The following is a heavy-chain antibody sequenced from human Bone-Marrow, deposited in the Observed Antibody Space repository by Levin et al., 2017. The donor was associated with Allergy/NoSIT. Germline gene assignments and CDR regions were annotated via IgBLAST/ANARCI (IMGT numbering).Heavy chain of an antibody. CDR2: IYLGDSNT. CDR3: ARRYCTSSTCDPFDY. Sequence: PGESLKISCQGSGYTFTTYWIGWVRQMPGKGLEWMGIIYLGDSNTIYSPSFQGQVTISADKSISTAYLQWSSLKASDTAMYYCARRYCTSSTCDPFDYWGQGTLVTVSS. CDR1: GYTFTTYW. V-gene: IGHV5-51*01. J-gene: IGHJ4*02. D-gene: IGHD2/OR15-2a*01.